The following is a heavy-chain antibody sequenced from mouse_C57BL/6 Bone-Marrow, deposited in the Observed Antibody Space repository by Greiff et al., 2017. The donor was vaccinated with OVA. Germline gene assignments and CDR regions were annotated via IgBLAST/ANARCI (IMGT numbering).Heavy chain of an antibody. CDR1: GFTFKDAY. CDR3: TTDGYYPYWYFDV. J-gene: IGHJ1*03. Sequence: EVQLQQSGAGLVRPGASVKLSCTASGFTFKDAYMPWVKQRPEQGLEWIGWIDPGIGDTEYASKFQGKATITADTSSNTAYLQLSSLTSEDTAVYYCTTDGYYPYWYFDVWGTGTTVTVSS. V-gene: IGHV14-4*01. CDR2: IDPGIGDT. D-gene: IGHD2-3*01.